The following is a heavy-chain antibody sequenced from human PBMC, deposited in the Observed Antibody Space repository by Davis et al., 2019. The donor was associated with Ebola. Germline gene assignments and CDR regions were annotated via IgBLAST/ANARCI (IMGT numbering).Heavy chain of an antibody. D-gene: IGHD6-13*01. CDR3: ARALYSSSWYWFDP. J-gene: IGHJ5*02. CDR2: INPNSGGT. CDR1: GYSFTAYY. V-gene: IGHV1-2*04. Sequence: ASVKVSCKASGYSFTAYYMHWVRQAPGQGLEWMGWINPNSGGTDYAQKFQGWVTMTRDTSISTAYMELSRLRSDDTAVYYCARALYSSSWYWFDPWGQGTLVTVSS.